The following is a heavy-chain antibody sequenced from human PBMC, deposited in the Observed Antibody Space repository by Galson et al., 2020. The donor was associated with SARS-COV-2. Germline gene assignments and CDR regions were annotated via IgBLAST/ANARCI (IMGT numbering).Heavy chain of an antibody. CDR2: ISSDGNSE. Sequence: GESLKISCAGSGFSFSDYAMHWVRQAPGKGLEWVAVISSDGNSEFYADSVRGRFTISRDSHKITLSLQMNNLRTEDTALYYCARSTGGGCTTTSCHGLSIDDWGQGTLVTVSS. V-gene: IGHV3-30*04. D-gene: IGHD2-2*01. CDR3: ARSTGGGCTTTSCHGLSIDD. CDR1: GFSFSDYA. J-gene: IGHJ4*02.